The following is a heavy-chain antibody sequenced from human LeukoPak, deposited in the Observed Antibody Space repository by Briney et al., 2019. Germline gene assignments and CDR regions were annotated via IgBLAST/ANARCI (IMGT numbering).Heavy chain of an antibody. Sequence: GGSLRLSCAASGFIFSSYAMHWVRQAPGKGLEWVAIISYDGTTKYYGDSLKGRFTVFRDNSKNTLYLQMNNLRPDDTAMYYCARESSNGYNSDTFDIWGQGTMVTVSS. V-gene: IGHV3-30*04. CDR1: GFIFSSYA. CDR2: ISYDGTTK. CDR3: ARESSNGYNSDTFDI. J-gene: IGHJ3*02. D-gene: IGHD5-24*01.